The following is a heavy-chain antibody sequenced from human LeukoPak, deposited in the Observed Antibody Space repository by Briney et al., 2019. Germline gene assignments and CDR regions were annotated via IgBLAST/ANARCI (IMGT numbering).Heavy chain of an antibody. CDR1: GFTFITYS. CDR3: AKACGGDCHPRFIFDY. Sequence: GGSLRLSCVAPGFTFITYSMTWVRQAPGKRLEWVSAISADGGATHYADSVKGRFTISRDNSKNTLYLQMNSLRADDTAVYYCAKACGGDCHPRFIFDYWGQGTLVTVSS. D-gene: IGHD2-21*02. CDR2: ISADGGAT. J-gene: IGHJ4*02. V-gene: IGHV3-23*01.